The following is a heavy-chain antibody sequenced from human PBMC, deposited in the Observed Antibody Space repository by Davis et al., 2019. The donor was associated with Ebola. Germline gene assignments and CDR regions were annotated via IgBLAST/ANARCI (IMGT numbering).Heavy chain of an antibody. V-gene: IGHV3-48*01. CDR2: ISSSSSTI. J-gene: IGHJ4*02. D-gene: IGHD4-17*01. CDR3: AKERDYAQVFIDY. CDR1: GFTFSSYS. Sequence: GGSLRLSCAASGFTFSSYSMNWVRQAPGKGLEWVSYISSSSSTIYYADSVKGRFTISRDNSKNTLYLQMNSLRAEDTAVYYCAKERDYAQVFIDYWGQGTLVTVSS.